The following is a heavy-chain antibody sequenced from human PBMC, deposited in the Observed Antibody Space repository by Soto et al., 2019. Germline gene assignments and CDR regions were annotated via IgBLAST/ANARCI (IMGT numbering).Heavy chain of an antibody. CDR2: VNHSGEA. J-gene: IGHJ5*02. V-gene: IGHV4-34*01. D-gene: IGHD6-25*01. CDR3: TREERSPRSWFDL. Sequence: SETLSLTCGVCGGSFRNYYWIWVRQPPGKGLEWIGEVNHSGEATYNPSLQSRITISLDTSNNQFSLKMTSVTAADTAMYFCTREERSPRSWFDLWGQGTQVTVSS. CDR1: GGSFRNYY.